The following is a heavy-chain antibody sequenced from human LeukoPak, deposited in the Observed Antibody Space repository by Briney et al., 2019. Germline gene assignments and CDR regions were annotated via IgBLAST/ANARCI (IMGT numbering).Heavy chain of an antibody. CDR1: GYSFTRYG. CDR2: ISAYNGNT. CDR3: ARVPVATIHYYYYMDV. V-gene: IGHV1-18*01. D-gene: IGHD5-12*01. Sequence: AAVKVSCKASGYSFTRYGISWVRQAPAQGLEWMGWISAYNGNTNYAQKLQGRVTMTTESSTSTAYMELRSLRSDDTAVYYCARVPVATIHYYYYMDVWGKGTTVTVSS. J-gene: IGHJ6*03.